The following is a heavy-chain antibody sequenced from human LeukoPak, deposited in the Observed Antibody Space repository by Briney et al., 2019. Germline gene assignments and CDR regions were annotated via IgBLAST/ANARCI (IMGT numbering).Heavy chain of an antibody. CDR1: GGSISGYY. D-gene: IGHD3-3*01. Sequence: PSETLSLTCTVSGGSISGYYWSWIRQPPGKGLEWIGYIYYSGGTNYNPSLQSRVIMSVDTSKNQFSLNLSTVTAADTAVYYCARGGYYTLEYYYYMEVWGKGTTFTVSS. J-gene: IGHJ6*03. CDR2: IYYSGGT. V-gene: IGHV4-59*01. CDR3: ARGGYYTLEYYYYMEV.